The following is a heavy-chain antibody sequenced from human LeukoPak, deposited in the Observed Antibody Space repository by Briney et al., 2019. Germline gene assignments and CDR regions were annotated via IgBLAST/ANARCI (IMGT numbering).Heavy chain of an antibody. D-gene: IGHD1-26*01. CDR3: ARDLGGDYFDY. CDR2: ISSSRSYI. V-gene: IGHV3-21*01. CDR1: GFTFSSYS. Sequence: PGGSLRLSCAVSGFTFSSYSMNWVRQALGKGLEWVSSISSSRSYIYYADSVRGRFTISRDNAKSSLYLQMNSLRAEDTAVYYCARDLGGDYFDYWGQGTLVTVSS. J-gene: IGHJ4*02.